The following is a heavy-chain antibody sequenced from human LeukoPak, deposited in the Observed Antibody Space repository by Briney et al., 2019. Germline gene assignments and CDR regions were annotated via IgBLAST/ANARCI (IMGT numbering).Heavy chain of an antibody. V-gene: IGHV1-8*01. J-gene: IGHJ4*02. Sequence: GASVKVSCKASGYTFTSYDINWVRQATGQGLEWMGWMNPNSGNTGYAQKFQGRVTITADESTSTAYMELSSLRSEDTAVYYCARDRDSGWFDYWGQGTLVTVSS. D-gene: IGHD6-19*01. CDR3: ARDRDSGWFDY. CDR2: MNPNSGNT. CDR1: GYTFTSYD.